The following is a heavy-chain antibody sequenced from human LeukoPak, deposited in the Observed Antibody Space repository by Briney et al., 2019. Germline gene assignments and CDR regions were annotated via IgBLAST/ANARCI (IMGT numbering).Heavy chain of an antibody. V-gene: IGHV3-23*01. Sequence: PGGSLRLSCRVSGITLSNYGMSWVRQAPGKGLEWVAGISGSGGSTNYADSVKGRFTISRDNPKNTLYLQMTSLRAEDTAVYFCAKRGVVIRVILVGFNKEAYYFDSWGQGALVTVSS. CDR1: GITLSNYG. J-gene: IGHJ4*02. CDR2: ISGSGGST. D-gene: IGHD3-22*01. CDR3: AKRGVVIRVILVGFNKEAYYFDS.